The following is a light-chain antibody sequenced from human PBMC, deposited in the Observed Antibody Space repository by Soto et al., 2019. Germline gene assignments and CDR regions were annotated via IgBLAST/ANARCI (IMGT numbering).Light chain of an antibody. V-gene: IGKV3-15*01. CDR1: HRLSGN. CDR3: QQYNDWPLT. Sequence: ETVMTQSPATLSVSPGDGASLSCRASHRLSGNLAWYQQKPGQAPRLLIYGAYTRATGIPARFSGSGSGTEFILTISSLQSEDFAMYYCQQYNDWPLTFGGGTKVEIK. J-gene: IGKJ4*01. CDR2: GAY.